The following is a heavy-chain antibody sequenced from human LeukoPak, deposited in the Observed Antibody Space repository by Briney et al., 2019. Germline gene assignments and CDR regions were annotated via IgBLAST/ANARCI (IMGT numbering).Heavy chain of an antibody. J-gene: IGHJ4*02. Sequence: GGSLRLSCAASGFTFSSYAMSWVRQAPGKGLEWVSAISGSGGSTYYADSVKGRLTISRDNSKNTLYLQMNSLRAEDTAVYYCAKDKVVRVTMVRADYWGQGTLVTVSS. CDR2: ISGSGGST. CDR1: GFTFSSYA. CDR3: AKDKVVRVTMVRADY. D-gene: IGHD3-10*01. V-gene: IGHV3-23*01.